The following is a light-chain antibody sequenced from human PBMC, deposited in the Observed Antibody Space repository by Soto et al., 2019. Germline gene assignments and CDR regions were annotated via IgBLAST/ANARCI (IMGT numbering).Light chain of an antibody. Sequence: DIQMTQCPSSLSASVGDRVTITCRASQSITTYLNWYRQKPGKAPKLLIYAASSLQSEVPSRFSGSGSETEFTLSISSLQPEDFATYFCQQIYSAPLTFGGGTKVDIK. V-gene: IGKV1-39*01. CDR1: QSITTY. J-gene: IGKJ4*01. CDR3: QQIYSAPLT. CDR2: AAS.